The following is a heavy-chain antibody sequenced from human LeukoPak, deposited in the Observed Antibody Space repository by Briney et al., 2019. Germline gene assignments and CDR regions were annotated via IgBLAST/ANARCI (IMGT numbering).Heavy chain of an antibody. J-gene: IGHJ5*02. CDR2: INTDGSST. CDR1: GFTFSSYW. CDR3: ASYSISLAAVGP. D-gene: IGHD4-11*01. V-gene: IGHV3-74*01. Sequence: GGSLRLSCAASGFTFSSYWMHWIRQAPGKGLVWVSRINTDGSSTSYADSVKGRFTISRDNAKNTLYLQMNSLRAEDTAVYYCASYSISLAAVGPWGQGTLVTVSS.